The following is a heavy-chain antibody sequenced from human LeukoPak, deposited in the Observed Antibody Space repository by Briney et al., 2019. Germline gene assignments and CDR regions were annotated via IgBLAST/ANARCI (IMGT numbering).Heavy chain of an antibody. V-gene: IGHV1-2*04. J-gene: IGHJ3*02. CDR1: GGTFSSYA. CDR2: INPNSGGT. CDR3: ARAQHREDAFDI. Sequence: ASVKVSCKASGGTFSSYAISWARQAPGQGLEWMGWINPNSGGTNYAQKFQGWATMTRDTSISTAYMELSRLRSDDTAVYYCARAQHREDAFDIWGQGTMVTVSS. D-gene: IGHD1-26*01.